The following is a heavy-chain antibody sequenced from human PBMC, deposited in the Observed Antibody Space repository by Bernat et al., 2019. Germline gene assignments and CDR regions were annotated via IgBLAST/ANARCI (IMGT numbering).Heavy chain of an antibody. CDR3: ARVALRYGSGWGGAFDI. V-gene: IGHV4-4*02. CDR2: IYHSGST. Sequence: QVQLQESGPGLVKPSGTLSLTCAVSGGSISSSNWWSWVRQPPGKGLEWIGEIYHSGSTNYNPSLKGRVTIAVDKSKNQFSLKLSSVTAADTAVYYCARVALRYGSGWGGAFDIWGQGTMVTVSS. CDR1: GGSISSSNW. J-gene: IGHJ3*02. D-gene: IGHD6-19*01.